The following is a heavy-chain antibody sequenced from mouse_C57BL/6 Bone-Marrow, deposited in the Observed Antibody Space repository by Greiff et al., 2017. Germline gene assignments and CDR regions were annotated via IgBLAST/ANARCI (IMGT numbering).Heavy chain of an antibody. V-gene: IGHV1-72*01. CDR3: ARDYYYAMDY. CDR1: GYTFTSYW. D-gene: IGHD2-4*01. Sequence: VQLQQPGAELVKPGASVKLSCKASGYTFTSYWMHWVKQRPGRGLEWIGRIDPNSGGTKYNEKFKSKATLTVDKPSSTAYMQISSLTSEDSAVYYCARDYYYAMDYWGQGTSVTVSS. J-gene: IGHJ4*01. CDR2: IDPNSGGT.